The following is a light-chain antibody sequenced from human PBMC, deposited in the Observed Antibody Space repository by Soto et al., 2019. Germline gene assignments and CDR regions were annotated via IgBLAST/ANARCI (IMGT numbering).Light chain of an antibody. CDR3: QQYGASPFT. CDR1: RHVYINA. Sequence: VVLTHSPATLSLSPGERATLSCRASRHVYINALAWYKQKPGRTPTLLIYGASTRATNVPDRFSATGSGTDFSIPISRVEPEDYAVYYCQQYGASPFTFGPGTRLEI. V-gene: IGKV3-20*01. J-gene: IGKJ3*01. CDR2: GAS.